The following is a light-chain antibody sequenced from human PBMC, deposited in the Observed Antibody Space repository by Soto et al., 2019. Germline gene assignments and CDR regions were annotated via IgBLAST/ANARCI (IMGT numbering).Light chain of an antibody. Sequence: DIQMTQSPSSLSASVGDRVTITCRASQSISSYLSWYQQKPGKAPKLLIYAASTLQSGVPSRFSGSGSGTEFTLTISSLQPEDFATYYCQQLNSYLFTFGPGTKVDIK. CDR2: AAS. J-gene: IGKJ3*01. V-gene: IGKV1-9*01. CDR1: QSISSY. CDR3: QQLNSYLFT.